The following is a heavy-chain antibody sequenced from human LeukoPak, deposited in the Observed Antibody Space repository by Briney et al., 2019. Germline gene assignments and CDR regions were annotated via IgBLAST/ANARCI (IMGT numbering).Heavy chain of an antibody. Sequence: GGSLRLSCAASGFSFRNAWMSWVRQAPGKGLEWVGRIKSKTDRGTTDYAAPVKGRFPISRDDSKNTLYLQMNSLKTEDTAVYYCTTDIKDSSGFSNYYYYGMDVWGQGTTVTVSS. CDR3: TTDIKDSSGFSNYYYYGMDV. CDR1: GFSFRNAW. CDR2: IKSKTDRGTT. D-gene: IGHD3-22*01. V-gene: IGHV3-15*01. J-gene: IGHJ6*02.